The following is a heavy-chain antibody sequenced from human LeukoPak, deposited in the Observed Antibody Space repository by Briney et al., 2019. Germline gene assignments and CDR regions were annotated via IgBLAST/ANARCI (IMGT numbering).Heavy chain of an antibody. Sequence: GGSLRLSCAASGFSFSNYAMSWVRQAPGKGLEWVSSISVGGDATNYADPVKGRFTISRDSSKSTLYLQMNGLRAEDTAVYYCAKNGDDYDHTGYSVGYWGQGTLVTVSS. J-gene: IGHJ4*02. D-gene: IGHD3-22*01. CDR2: ISVGGDAT. CDR1: GFSFSNYA. V-gene: IGHV3-23*01. CDR3: AKNGDDYDHTGYSVGY.